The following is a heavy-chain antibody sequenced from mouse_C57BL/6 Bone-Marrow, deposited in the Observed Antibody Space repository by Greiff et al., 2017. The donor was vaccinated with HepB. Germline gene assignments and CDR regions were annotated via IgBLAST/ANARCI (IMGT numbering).Heavy chain of an antibody. V-gene: IGHV5-6*01. D-gene: IGHD1-1*01. CDR2: ISSGGSYT. Sequence: EVQLVESGGDLVKPGGSLKLSCAASGFTFSSYGMSWVRQTPDKRLEWVATISSGGSYTYYPDSVKGRFTISRDNAKNTLYLQMSSLKSEDTAMYYCARRGFITTVVIYWYFDVWGTGTTVTVSS. J-gene: IGHJ1*03. CDR3: ARRGFITTVVIYWYFDV. CDR1: GFTFSSYG.